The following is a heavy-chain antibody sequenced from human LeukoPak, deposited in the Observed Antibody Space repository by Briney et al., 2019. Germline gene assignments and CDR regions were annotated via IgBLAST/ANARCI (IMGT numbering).Heavy chain of an antibody. CDR2: ITDDGSSR. Sequence: QPGGSLRLSCAASRFTFSSHWMHWVRQAPGKGLVWVSRITDDGSSRDYADSVKGRFTISRDNAKNTLYLQMNSLRVEDTAVYYCTRGPEPPNTAMVQFDDWGQGTLVTVSS. CDR1: RFTFSSHW. D-gene: IGHD5-18*01. V-gene: IGHV3-74*01. CDR3: TRGPEPPNTAMVQFDD. J-gene: IGHJ4*02.